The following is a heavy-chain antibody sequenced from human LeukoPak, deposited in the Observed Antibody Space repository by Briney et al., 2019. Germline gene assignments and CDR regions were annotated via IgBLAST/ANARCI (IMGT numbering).Heavy chain of an antibody. V-gene: IGHV1-18*04. CDR2: ISAYNGNT. CDR1: GYTFTGYY. CDR3: ARDRAGLYYYDPRWGGLIDY. Sequence: ASVKVSCKASGYTFTGYYMHWVRQAPGQGLEWMGWISAYNGNTNYAQKLQGRVTMTTDTSTSTAYMELRSLRSDDTAVYYCARDRAGLYYYDPRWGGLIDYWGQGTLVTVSS. J-gene: IGHJ4*02. D-gene: IGHD3-22*01.